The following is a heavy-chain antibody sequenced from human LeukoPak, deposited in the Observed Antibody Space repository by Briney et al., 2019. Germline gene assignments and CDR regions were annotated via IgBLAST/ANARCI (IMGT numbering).Heavy chain of an antibody. V-gene: IGHV4-61*02. CDR1: GGSISSSSYY. CDR2: IYTSGST. Sequence: PSETLSLTCTVSGGSISSSSYYWSWIRQPAGKGLEWIGRIYTSGSTNYNPSLKSRVTISVDTSKNQFSLKLSSVTAADTAVYYCARAADSSGYYYWGQGTLVTVSS. D-gene: IGHD3-22*01. J-gene: IGHJ4*02. CDR3: ARAADSSGYYY.